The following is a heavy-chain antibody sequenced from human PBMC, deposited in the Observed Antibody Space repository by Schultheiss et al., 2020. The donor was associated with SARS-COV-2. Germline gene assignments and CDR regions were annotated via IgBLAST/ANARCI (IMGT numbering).Heavy chain of an antibody. Sequence: GGSLRLSCAASGFTFSSYAMSWVRQAPGKGLEWVSAISGSGGSTYYADSVKGRFTISRDNSKNTLYLQMNSLRAEDTAVYYCSFGGTQQHNLNYYYYYGMDGWGEVTTVKVSS. J-gene: IGHJ6*04. CDR1: GFTFSSYA. CDR3: SFGGTQQHNLNYYYYYGMDG. CDR2: ISGSGGST. D-gene: IGHD3-16*01. V-gene: IGHV3-23*01.